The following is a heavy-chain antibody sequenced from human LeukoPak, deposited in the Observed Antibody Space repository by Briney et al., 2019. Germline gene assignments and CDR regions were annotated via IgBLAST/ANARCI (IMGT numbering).Heavy chain of an antibody. J-gene: IGHJ5*02. Sequence: GGSLRLSCAASGFTFSSYAMSWVRQAPGKGLERVSAISGSGGSTYYADSVKGRFTISRDNSKNTLYLQMNSLRAEDTAVYYCAKGGHIVVVTAIRWFDPWGQGTLVTVSS. D-gene: IGHD2-21*02. CDR1: GFTFSSYA. V-gene: IGHV3-23*01. CDR3: AKGGHIVVVTAIRWFDP. CDR2: ISGSGGST.